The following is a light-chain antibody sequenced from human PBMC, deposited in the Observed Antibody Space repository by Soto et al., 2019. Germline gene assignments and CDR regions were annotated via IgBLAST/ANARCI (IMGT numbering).Light chain of an antibody. Sequence: DIQMTQSPSTLSASIGVRVTITCRASQSIRSWLAWYQQKPGRAPKLLIYDASSLESGVPSRFSGSGSGTEFTLTISSLQPDDFAIYYCQQYYSYWTFGQGTKVEIK. CDR1: QSIRSW. J-gene: IGKJ1*01. CDR2: DAS. V-gene: IGKV1-5*01. CDR3: QQYYSYWT.